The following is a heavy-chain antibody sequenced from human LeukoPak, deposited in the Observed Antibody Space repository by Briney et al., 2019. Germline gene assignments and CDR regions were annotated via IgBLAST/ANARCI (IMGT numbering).Heavy chain of an antibody. J-gene: IGHJ6*02. CDR3: AKAQWAAAGTSHYRLDV. D-gene: IGHD6-13*01. CDR1: GFTFSSYA. Sequence: GGSLRLSCAASGFTFSSYAMSWVRQAPGKGLEWVSAISGSGGSTYYADSVKGRFTISRDDSKNTLFLQMNSLRVEDTAVYYCAKAQWAAAGTSHYRLDVWGQGTTVTVSS. CDR2: ISGSGGST. V-gene: IGHV3-23*01.